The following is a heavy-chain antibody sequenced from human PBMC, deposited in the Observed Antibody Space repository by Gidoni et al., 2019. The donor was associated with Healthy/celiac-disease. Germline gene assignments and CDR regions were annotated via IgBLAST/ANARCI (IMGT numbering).Heavy chain of an antibody. D-gene: IGHD2-21*02. CDR2: ISYDGSNK. CDR1: GFTFSSYG. CDR3: ARAMTFDY. Sequence: QGQLVESGGGVVPPGRSLRPACAASGFTFSSYGMHWVRQAPGKGLEWVAVISYDGSNKYYADSVKCRFTISRDNSKNTLYLQMNSLRAEDTAVYYCARAMTFDYWGQGTLVTVSS. J-gene: IGHJ4*02. V-gene: IGHV3-30*03.